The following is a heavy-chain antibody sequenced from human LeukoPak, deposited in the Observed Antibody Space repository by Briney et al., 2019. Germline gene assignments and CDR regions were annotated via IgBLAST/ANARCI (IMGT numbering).Heavy chain of an antibody. D-gene: IGHD6-6*01. V-gene: IGHV6-1*01. CDR3: ARSGAAPRVNWFDP. CDR2: TYYRSKWYN. Sequence: SQTLSLTCAISGDSLSSNSAAWNWLRQSPSRGLEWLGSTYYRSKWYNDYAVSVKSRITINPDTSKNQFSLQLNSVTPEDTAVYYCARSGAAPRVNWFDPWGQGTLVTVSS. J-gene: IGHJ5*02. CDR1: GDSLSSNSAA.